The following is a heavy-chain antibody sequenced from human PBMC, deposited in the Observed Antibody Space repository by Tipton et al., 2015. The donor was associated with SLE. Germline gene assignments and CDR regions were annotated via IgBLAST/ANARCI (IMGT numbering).Heavy chain of an antibody. CDR1: GASINTYF. Sequence: TLSLTCTISGASINTYFWSWIRQPPGKGLEWIGYIYYSGGSNYNPSLKSRVTISVDTSKNQFSLKLSSVTAADTAVYYCAGAMIQGVILNNWFDPWGQGTLVTVSS. J-gene: IGHJ5*02. D-gene: IGHD3-10*01. V-gene: IGHV4-59*01. CDR2: IYYSGGS. CDR3: AGAMIQGVILNNWFDP.